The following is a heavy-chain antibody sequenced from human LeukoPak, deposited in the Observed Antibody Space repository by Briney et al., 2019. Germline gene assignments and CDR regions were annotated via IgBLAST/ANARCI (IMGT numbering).Heavy chain of an antibody. J-gene: IGHJ4*02. Sequence: SGGSLRLSCAASGFTFSSYAMSWIRQAPGKGLEWVAAISGSGGSTYYADSVKGRFTISRDNSKNTLYLQMNSLRAEDTAVYYCAMQQWLVEEYYFDYWGQGTLVTVSS. CDR3: AMQQWLVEEYYFDY. D-gene: IGHD6-19*01. CDR1: GFTFSSYA. CDR2: ISGSGGST. V-gene: IGHV3-23*01.